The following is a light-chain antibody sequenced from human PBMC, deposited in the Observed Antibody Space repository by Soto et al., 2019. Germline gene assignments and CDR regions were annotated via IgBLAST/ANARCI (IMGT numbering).Light chain of an antibody. CDR1: KLGDKY. CDR2: QDS. V-gene: IGLV3-1*01. Sequence: SYELTQPPSVSVSPGQTASITCSGDKLGDKYACWYQQKPGQSPVLVIYQDSKRPSGIPERFSGSNSANTATLTISGTQAMDEADYYCQAWDSSTVVVFGGGTKLTVL. CDR3: QAWDSSTVVV. J-gene: IGLJ2*01.